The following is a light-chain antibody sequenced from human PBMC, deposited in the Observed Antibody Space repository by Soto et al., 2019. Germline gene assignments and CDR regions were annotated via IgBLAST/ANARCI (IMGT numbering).Light chain of an antibody. V-gene: IGKV3-11*01. CDR1: QSVSSY. J-gene: IGKJ4*01. CDR3: QQRSNWLT. Sequence: EIVLTQSPGTLSLSPGERATLSCRASQSVSSYLAWYQQKPGQAPRLLIYDASNRATGIPARFSGSGSGTDFTLTISRLEPEDFAVYYCQQRSNWLTFGGGTKVDIK. CDR2: DAS.